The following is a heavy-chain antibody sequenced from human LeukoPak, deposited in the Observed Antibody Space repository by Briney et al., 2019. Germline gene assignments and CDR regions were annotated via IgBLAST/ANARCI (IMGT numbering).Heavy chain of an antibody. CDR2: ISAYNGNT. CDR1: GYTFTSYG. J-gene: IGHJ6*03. CDR3: ARDLYCSSTSCFTGGYYYYYMDV. V-gene: IGHV1-18*01. D-gene: IGHD2-2*02. Sequence: ASVKVSCKASGYTFTSYGTSWVRQAPGQGLEWMGWISAYNGNTNYAQKLQGRVTMTTDTSTSTAYMELRSLRSDDTAVYYCARDLYCSSTSCFTGGYYYYYMDVWGKGTTVTVSS.